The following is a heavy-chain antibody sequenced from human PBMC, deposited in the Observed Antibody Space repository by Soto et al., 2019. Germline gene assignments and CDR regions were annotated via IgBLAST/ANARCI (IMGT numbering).Heavy chain of an antibody. V-gene: IGHV3-74*01. CDR3: GRDWRTGGPDY. CDR2: INSDGSST. D-gene: IGHD3-3*01. Sequence: EVQLVESGGGLVQPGGSLRVSCAASGFTFSSYWMHWVRQAPGKGLVWVSRINSDGSSTNYADSVKGRFTISRDNAKNTLYLQMNSLRAEDTAVYYCGRDWRTGGPDYWGQGNLVTASS. J-gene: IGHJ4*02. CDR1: GFTFSSYW.